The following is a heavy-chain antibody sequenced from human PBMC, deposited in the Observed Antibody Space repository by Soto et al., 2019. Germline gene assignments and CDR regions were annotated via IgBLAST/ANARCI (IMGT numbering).Heavy chain of an antibody. CDR1: GFTFTSSA. J-gene: IGHJ6*02. D-gene: IGHD3-3*01. CDR3: AADAGTYYDFWSGYLGYYYYYGMDV. Sequence: SVTVSCKASGFTFTSSAVQWVRQARGQRLEWIGWIVVGSGNTNYAQKFQERVTITRDMSTSTAYMELSSLRSEDTAVYYCAADAGTYYDFWSGYLGYYYYYGMDVWGQGTTVTVS. V-gene: IGHV1-58*01. CDR2: IVVGSGNT.